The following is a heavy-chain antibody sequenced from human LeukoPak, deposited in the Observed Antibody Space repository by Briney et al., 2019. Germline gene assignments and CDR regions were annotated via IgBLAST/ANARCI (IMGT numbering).Heavy chain of an antibody. CDR3: AKSRSGWYLFDY. Sequence: GGSLRLSCAASGFTFSSYAMSWVRQAPGKGLEGVSAISGSGDSTYYADSVKGRFTISRDNSKNTLYLQMNSLRAEDTAVYHCAKSRSGWYLFDYWGQGTLVTVSS. J-gene: IGHJ4*02. V-gene: IGHV3-23*01. CDR2: ISGSGDST. D-gene: IGHD6-19*01. CDR1: GFTFSSYA.